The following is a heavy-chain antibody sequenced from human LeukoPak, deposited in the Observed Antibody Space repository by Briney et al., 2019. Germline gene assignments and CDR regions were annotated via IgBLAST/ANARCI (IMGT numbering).Heavy chain of an antibody. CDR3: VRRMGSSGYRAAFDI. V-gene: IGHV4-31*03. CDR1: GGSISSGGYY. D-gene: IGHD3-22*01. CDR2: IYYSGST. Sequence: SETLSLTCTVSGGSISSGGYYWSWIRQHPGKGLEWIGYIYYSGSTYYNPSLKSRVTISVDTSKNQFSLKLSSVTAADAAVYYCVRRMGSSGYRAAFDIWGQGTMVTVSS. J-gene: IGHJ3*02.